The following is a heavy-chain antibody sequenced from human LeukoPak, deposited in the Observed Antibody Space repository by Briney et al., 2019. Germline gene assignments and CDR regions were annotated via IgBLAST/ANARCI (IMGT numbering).Heavy chain of an antibody. CDR1: RFTFSSYA. D-gene: IGHD5-12*01. CDR2: IGGSTGST. CDR3: AKGGIVALTLFDY. J-gene: IGHJ4*02. V-gene: IGHV3-23*01. Sequence: PGGSLRLSCAASRFTFSSYAMSWVRQAPGKGLEWVSTIGGSTGSTYYADSVKGRFTISRDNSKNTLYLQMNSLRAEDTAVYYCAKGGIVALTLFDYWGQGTLVTVSS.